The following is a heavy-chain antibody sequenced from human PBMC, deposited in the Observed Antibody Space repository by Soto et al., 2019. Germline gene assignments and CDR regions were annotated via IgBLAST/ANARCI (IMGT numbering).Heavy chain of an antibody. Sequence: QVQLLESGGGLVKPGGSLRLSCAASGFTFSDYSMTWIRQAPGKGLEWVSYISGSTGNIYYADSVKGRFTISRDNAKDSLYLQMTRLRAEDTGVYYCARESGSDACDIWGQGTMVAVSS. CDR3: ARESGSDACDI. J-gene: IGHJ3*02. CDR2: ISGSTGNI. V-gene: IGHV3-11*01. CDR1: GFTFSDYS.